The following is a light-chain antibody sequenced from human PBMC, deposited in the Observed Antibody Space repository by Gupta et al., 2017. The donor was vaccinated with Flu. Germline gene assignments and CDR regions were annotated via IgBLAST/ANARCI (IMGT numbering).Light chain of an antibody. Sequence: QPVVTQEPSFSVCPGGTVTLTCGLSSGSVSTSYYPSWYQQTPGHHPRTLIYSTNTRSSVVPDRFAGSFLGKKAEHHIAGAQADDESDYHCVLYMSSGIGGLGGGTKLTVL. CDR3: VLYMSSGIGG. CDR1: SGSVSTSYY. J-gene: IGLJ3*02. CDR2: STN. V-gene: IGLV8-61*01.